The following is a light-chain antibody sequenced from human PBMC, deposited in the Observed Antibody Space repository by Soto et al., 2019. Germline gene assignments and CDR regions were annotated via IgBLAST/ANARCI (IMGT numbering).Light chain of an antibody. CDR1: SSNIGSNY. Sequence: QSVLTQPPSASGTPGQRVTISCSGSSSNIGSNYVYWYQQLPGTAPKLLIYRNNQRPSGVPDRFSGSKSGTSASLAISGLRSEDEADYYCAAWDDSLVFGGETKLTVL. J-gene: IGLJ2*01. V-gene: IGLV1-47*01. CDR3: AAWDDSLV. CDR2: RNN.